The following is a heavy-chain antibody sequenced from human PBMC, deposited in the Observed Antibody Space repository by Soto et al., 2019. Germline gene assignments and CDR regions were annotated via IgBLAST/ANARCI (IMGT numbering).Heavy chain of an antibody. CDR1: GFTFNTYA. Sequence: EVQLSESGGGLVQPGGSLRLSCAASGFTFNTYAMSWVRQAPGKGLEWVSAIGSDGTAIQYADSVKGRFTISKDNSKDTLYLQMNSLSAEDTAVYYCAKSGLTVAGTRYFDRWGQGTLVTVSS. CDR2: IGSDGTAI. V-gene: IGHV3-23*05. CDR3: AKSGLTVAGTRYFDR. D-gene: IGHD6-19*01. J-gene: IGHJ4*02.